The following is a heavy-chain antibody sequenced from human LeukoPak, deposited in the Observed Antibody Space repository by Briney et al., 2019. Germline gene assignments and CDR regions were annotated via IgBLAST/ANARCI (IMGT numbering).Heavy chain of an antibody. CDR1: GGSFSGYY. CDR3: ARGPKGSRNYYFDY. CDR2: INHSGST. J-gene: IGHJ4*02. V-gene: IGHV4-34*01. D-gene: IGHD4-4*01. Sequence: SETLSLTCAVYGGSFSGYYWSWIRQPPGKGLEWIGEINHSGSTNYNPSLKSRVTISVDTSKNQFSLKLSSVTAADTAVYYCARGPKGSRNYYFDYWGQGTLVTVSS.